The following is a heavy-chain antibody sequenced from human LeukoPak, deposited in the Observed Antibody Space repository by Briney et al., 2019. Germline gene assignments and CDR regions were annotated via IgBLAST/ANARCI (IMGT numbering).Heavy chain of an antibody. V-gene: IGHV4-59*08. CDR3: ARHPRGEDFDY. J-gene: IGHJ4*02. Sequence: SETLSLTCTVSGGSISSYYWSWIRQPPGKGLEWIGYIYYSGSTNYNPSPKSRVTISVDTSKNQFSLKLSSVTAAGTAVYYCARHPRGEDFDYWGQGTLVTVSS. D-gene: IGHD6-25*01. CDR2: IYYSGST. CDR1: GGSISSYY.